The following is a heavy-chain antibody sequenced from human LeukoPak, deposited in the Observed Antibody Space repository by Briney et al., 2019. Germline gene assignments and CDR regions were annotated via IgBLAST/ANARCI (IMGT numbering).Heavy chain of an antibody. D-gene: IGHD2-2*02. V-gene: IGHV3-48*04. CDR2: ISSSSSTI. Sequence: GGSLRLSCAASGFTFSSYSMNWVRQAPGKGLEWVSYISSSSSTIYYADSVKGRFTISRDNAKSSLYLQMNSLRAEDTAVYYCARDFYCSSTSCYTGVYFDYWGQGTLVTVSS. CDR1: GFTFSSYS. CDR3: ARDFYCSSTSCYTGVYFDY. J-gene: IGHJ4*02.